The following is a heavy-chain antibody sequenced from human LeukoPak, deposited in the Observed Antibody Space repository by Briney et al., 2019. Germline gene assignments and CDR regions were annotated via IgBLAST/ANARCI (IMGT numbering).Heavy chain of an antibody. CDR3: AREVIVGATGYYYYGMDV. CDR2: IYYTGST. Sequence: SETLSLTCTVSGVSIRSNYWNWVRQPPGKGLEWVGYIYYTGSTKYNPSLKSRVTISVDTSKNQFSLKVSSVTAADTAVYYCAREVIVGATGYYYYGMDVWGQGTTVTVSS. D-gene: IGHD1-26*01. V-gene: IGHV4-59*01. CDR1: GVSIRSNY. J-gene: IGHJ6*02.